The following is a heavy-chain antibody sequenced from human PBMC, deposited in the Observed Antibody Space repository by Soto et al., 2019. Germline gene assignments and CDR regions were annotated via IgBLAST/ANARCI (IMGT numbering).Heavy chain of an antibody. CDR2: ISSTTNYI. V-gene: IGHV3-21*06. J-gene: IGHJ4*02. CDR1: GFTFTRYS. Sequence: GGSLRLSCAASGFTFTRYSMSWVRQAPGKGLEWVSSISSTTNYIYYGDSMKGRFTISRDNAKNSLYLEMNSLRAEDTAVYYCARESEDLTSNFDYWGQGTLVTVSS. CDR3: ARESEDLTSNFDY.